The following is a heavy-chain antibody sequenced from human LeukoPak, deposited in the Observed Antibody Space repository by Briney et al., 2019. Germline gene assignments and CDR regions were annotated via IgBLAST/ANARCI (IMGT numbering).Heavy chain of an antibody. J-gene: IGHJ4*02. CDR3: ASEATGTSHFDY. Sequence: SETLSLTCTVSGGSISSSSYYWGWIRQPPGKGLEWIGSIYYSGSTYYNPSLKSRVTISVDTSKNQFSLKLSSVTAADTAVYYCASEATGTSHFDYWGQGTLVTVSS. D-gene: IGHD4-23*01. CDR2: IYYSGST. V-gene: IGHV4-39*01. CDR1: GGSISSSSYY.